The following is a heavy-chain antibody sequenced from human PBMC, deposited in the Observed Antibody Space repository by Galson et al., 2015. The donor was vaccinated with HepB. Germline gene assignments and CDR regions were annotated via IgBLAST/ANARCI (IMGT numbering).Heavy chain of an antibody. CDR3: ARDDYDFWSGWA. CDR1: GYTFTGYY. D-gene: IGHD3-3*01. V-gene: IGHV1-2*06. Sequence: SVKVSCKASGYTFTGYYMHWVRQAPGQGLEWMGRINPNSGGTNYAQKFQGRVTMTRDTSISTAYMELSRLRSDDTAVYYCARDDYDFWSGWAWGQGTLVTVSS. CDR2: INPNSGGT. J-gene: IGHJ5*02.